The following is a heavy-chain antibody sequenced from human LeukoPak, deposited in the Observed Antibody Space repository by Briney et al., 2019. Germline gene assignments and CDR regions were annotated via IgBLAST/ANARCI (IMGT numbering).Heavy chain of an antibody. Sequence: SETLSLTCSVSGGSFSRYYWDWIRQPPGKEPEGIGYIYTSGSPHYNPSLRSRVTISVDTSKNQFSLKLGSVTAADTAVYYCARHGLQTSFDYWGRGILVTVSS. CDR2: IYTSGSP. J-gene: IGHJ4*02. CDR3: ARHGLQTSFDY. CDR1: GGSFSRYY. V-gene: IGHV4-4*09. D-gene: IGHD4-11*01.